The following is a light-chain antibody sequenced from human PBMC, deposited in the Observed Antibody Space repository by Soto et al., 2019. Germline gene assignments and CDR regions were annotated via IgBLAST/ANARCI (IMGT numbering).Light chain of an antibody. CDR3: QQYGSSPPVT. Sequence: ELVLTQSPGTLSLSPGERATLSCRASQSVSSSYLAWYQQKPGQSPRLLIYGASSRATGIPDRFSGSGSGTDLTLTISRLEPEDFAVYYCQQYGSSPPVTFGRGTKVEIK. CDR2: GAS. CDR1: QSVSSSY. V-gene: IGKV3-20*01. J-gene: IGKJ4*01.